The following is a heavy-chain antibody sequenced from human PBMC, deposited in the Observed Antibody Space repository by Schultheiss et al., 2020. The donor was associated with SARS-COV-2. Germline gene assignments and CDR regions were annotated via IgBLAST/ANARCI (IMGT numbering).Heavy chain of an antibody. V-gene: IGHV3-30*03. CDR3: TRSLPAPSTTTRFPFDL. CDR1: AFTFSSYA. Sequence: GSLKISCAGSAFTFSSYAMHWVRQSPGKGLEWLTAISHDSIWRHFADSVNGRFTISRDNSRDTTYLQMNSLRLEDTGVYFCTRSLPAPSTTTRFPFDLWGHGTMVTVSS. J-gene: IGHJ3*01. CDR2: ISHDSIWR. D-gene: IGHD3-3*01.